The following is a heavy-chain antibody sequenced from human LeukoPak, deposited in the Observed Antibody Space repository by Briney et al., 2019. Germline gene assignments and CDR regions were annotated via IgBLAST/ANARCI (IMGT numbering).Heavy chain of an antibody. CDR2: TYYRSKWYS. CDR3: ARGSSRIYYYDSSGYSHAFDY. J-gene: IGHJ4*02. V-gene: IGHV6-1*01. Sequence: SQTLSLTCAISGDSVSSSSAAWNWIRKSPSRGLEWLGRTYYRSKWYSDYSVSLKSRITISSDTSKNQFSLQVNSVTPEDTAVYFCARGSSRIYYYDSSGYSHAFDYWGQGTLVTVSS. CDR1: GDSVSSSSAA. D-gene: IGHD3-22*01.